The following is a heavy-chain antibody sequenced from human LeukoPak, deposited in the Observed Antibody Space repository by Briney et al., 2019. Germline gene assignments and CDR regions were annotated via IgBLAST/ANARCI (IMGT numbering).Heavy chain of an antibody. D-gene: IGHD6-13*01. Sequence: ASVTVSFKASGYTFTIYYMHWVRQAPGQGLEWMGIINPSGGSTSYAQKFQGRVTMTRDTSTSTVYMELSSLRSEDTAVYYCARGQQLVLYYFDYWGQGTLVTVSS. V-gene: IGHV1-46*01. CDR2: INPSGGST. CDR3: ARGQQLVLYYFDY. J-gene: IGHJ4*02. CDR1: GYTFTIYY.